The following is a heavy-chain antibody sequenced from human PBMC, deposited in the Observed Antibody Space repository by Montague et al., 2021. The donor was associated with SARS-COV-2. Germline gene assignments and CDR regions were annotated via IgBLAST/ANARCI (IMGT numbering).Heavy chain of an antibody. D-gene: IGHD1-14*01. J-gene: IGHJ3*02. CDR2: IDWDDDK. Sequence: VKPTQTLTLTCTFSGFSLSTSGMCVSWIRQPPGKALEWLARIDWDDDKYYSTSLMTRLTISKDTPKNQVVLTMTNMDPVDTATYYCARTYVPGAFDIWGQGTMVTVSS. CDR3: ARTYVPGAFDI. CDR1: GFSLSTSGMC. V-gene: IGHV2-70*11.